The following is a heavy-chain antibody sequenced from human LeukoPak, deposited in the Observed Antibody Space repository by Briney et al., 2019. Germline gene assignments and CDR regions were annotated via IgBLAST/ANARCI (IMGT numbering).Heavy chain of an antibody. CDR3: AKYGRITIFGVVIIGGGAFDI. V-gene: IGHV3-49*04. CDR2: IRSKAYGGTT. D-gene: IGHD3-3*01. CDR1: GFTFGDYA. Sequence: GGSLRLSCTASGFTFGDYAMSWVRQAPGKGLEWVGFIRSKAYGGTTEYAASVKGRFTISRDDSKSIAYLQMNSLKTEDTAVYYCAKYGRITIFGVVIIGGGAFDIWGQGTMVTVSS. J-gene: IGHJ3*02.